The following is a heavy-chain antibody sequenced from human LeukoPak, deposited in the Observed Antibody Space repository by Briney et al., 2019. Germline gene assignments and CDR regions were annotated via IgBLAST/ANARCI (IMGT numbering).Heavy chain of an antibody. J-gene: IGHJ4*02. D-gene: IGHD4-17*01. V-gene: IGHV3-15*01. CDR3: TTVSDGDYLDY. CDR2: IKSKTDGGTT. CDR1: GFIFSNAW. Sequence: GGSLRLSCAASGFIFSNAWMSWVRQAPGKGLEWVGRIKSKTDGGTTDYAAPVKGRITVSRDDSKNTLYLQMNSLKTEDTAVYYCTTVSDGDYLDYWGQGTLVTVSS.